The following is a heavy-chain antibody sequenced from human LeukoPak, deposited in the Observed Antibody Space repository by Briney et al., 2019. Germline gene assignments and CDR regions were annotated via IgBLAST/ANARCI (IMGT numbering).Heavy chain of an antibody. V-gene: IGHV1-24*01. Sequence: ASVKVSCKVSGYTLTELSMHWVRQAPGKGLEWMGGFDPGDGETIYAQKFQGRVTMTEDTSTDTAYMELSSLRSEDTAVYYCATGYSSSWSHSYAFDIWGQGTMVTVSS. D-gene: IGHD6-13*01. CDR3: ATGYSSSWSHSYAFDI. J-gene: IGHJ3*02. CDR2: FDPGDGET. CDR1: GYTLTELS.